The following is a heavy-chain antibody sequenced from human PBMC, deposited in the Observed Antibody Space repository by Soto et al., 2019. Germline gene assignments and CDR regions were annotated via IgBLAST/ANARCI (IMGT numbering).Heavy chain of an antibody. CDR3: ARGGQYRYFDY. CDR1: GYTFTLFG. J-gene: IGHJ4*02. V-gene: IGHV1-18*01. D-gene: IGHD2-2*02. Sequence: QVQLVQSGAEVKKPVASVKVSCTTSGYTFTLFGITWVRQAPGQGLEWMGWISPYNGDTKYAEKLEGRVTLTTDTSTDTAYMELTSLTSDDTAEYYCARGGQYRYFDYWGQGTLVTVSS. CDR2: ISPYNGDT.